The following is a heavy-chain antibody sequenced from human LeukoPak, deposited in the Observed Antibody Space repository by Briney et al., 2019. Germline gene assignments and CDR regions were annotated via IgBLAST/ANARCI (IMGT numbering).Heavy chain of an antibody. CDR3: ASGAWAARLNS. D-gene: IGHD4-23*01. V-gene: IGHV4-34*12. CDR1: GEALNYYY. Sequence: SDTLSLTCAVYGEALNYYYWSWIRQSPGKGLEWIGDIFDGKTINYNPSLKSRVTISAATSSQQFSLNLKSVTAADTAVYFCASGAWAARLNSWAQGALVIVSS. CDR2: IFDGKTI. J-gene: IGHJ4*02.